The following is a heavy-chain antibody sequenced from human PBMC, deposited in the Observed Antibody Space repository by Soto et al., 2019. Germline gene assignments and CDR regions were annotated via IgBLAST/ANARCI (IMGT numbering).Heavy chain of an antibody. CDR2: ISGSGGST. J-gene: IGHJ4*02. V-gene: IGHV3-23*01. CDR1: GFTFSSYA. Sequence: GALRLSCAASGFTFSSYAMSWVRQAPGKGLEWVSAISGSGGSTYYADSVKGRFTISRDNSKNTLYLQMNSLRAEDTAVYYCAKSPTRMVRGVSYFDYWGQGTLVTVSS. D-gene: IGHD3-10*01. CDR3: AKSPTRMVRGVSYFDY.